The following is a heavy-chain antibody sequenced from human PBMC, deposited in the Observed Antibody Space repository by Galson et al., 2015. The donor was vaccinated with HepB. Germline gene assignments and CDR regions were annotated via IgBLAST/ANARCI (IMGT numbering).Heavy chain of an antibody. CDR2: IKQDGSEK. CDR1: GFTFSSYW. D-gene: IGHD2-2*01. V-gene: IGHV3-7*01. J-gene: IGHJ4*02. Sequence: SLRLSCAASGFTFSSYWMSWVRQAPGKGLEWVANIKQDGSEKYYVDSVKGRFTISRDNAKNSLYLQMNSLRAEDTAVYYCARTPRYCSSTSCYGVCYWGQGTLVTVSS. CDR3: ARTPRYCSSTSCYGVCY.